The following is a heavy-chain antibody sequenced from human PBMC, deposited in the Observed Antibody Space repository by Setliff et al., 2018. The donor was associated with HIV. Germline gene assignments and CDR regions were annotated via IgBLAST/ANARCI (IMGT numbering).Heavy chain of an antibody. J-gene: IGHJ4*02. D-gene: IGHD5-18*01. CDR3: ATDTAMLQEGTEF. Sequence: SETLSLTCTVSGGSISSSSYYWGWIRQPPGKGLEWIGSIYYSGSTYYNPSLKSRVTISVDTSKNQFSLKLSSVTAADTAVYYCATDTAMLQEGTEFWGQGTLVTVS. CDR2: IYYSGST. V-gene: IGHV4-39*01. CDR1: GGSISSSSYY.